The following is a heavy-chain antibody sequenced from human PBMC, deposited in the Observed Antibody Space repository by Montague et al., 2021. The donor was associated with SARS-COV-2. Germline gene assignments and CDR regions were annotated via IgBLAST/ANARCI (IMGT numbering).Heavy chain of an antibody. J-gene: IGHJ6*02. CDR2: NSDRGRS. Sequence: SETLSLTCTVSGGSVGGYFWSWILQPPGKGLQWIGFNSDRGRSTYYPSLSSRVAISIDTTNNRLSFNLGSVTAADTAVYYCAREYRREYLEWTGTRYDYYGMDIWGQGTTVTVSS. CDR3: AREYRREYLEWTGTRYDYYGMDI. V-gene: IGHV4-59*02. CDR1: GGSVGGYF. D-gene: IGHD3-3*01.